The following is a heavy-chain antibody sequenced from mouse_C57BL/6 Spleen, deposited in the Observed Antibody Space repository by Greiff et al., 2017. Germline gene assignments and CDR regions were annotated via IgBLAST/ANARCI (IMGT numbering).Heavy chain of an antibody. J-gene: IGHJ1*03. CDR2: IYPGDGDT. V-gene: IGHV1-82*01. D-gene: IGHD1-1*01. CDR3: APYYRGYFDV. Sequence: QVQLKQSGPELVKPGASVKISCKASGYAFSSSWMNWVKQRPGKGLEWIGRIYPGDGDTNYNGKFKGKATLTADKSSSTAYMQLSSLTSEDSAVYFCAPYYRGYFDVWGTGTTVTVSS. CDR1: GYAFSSSW.